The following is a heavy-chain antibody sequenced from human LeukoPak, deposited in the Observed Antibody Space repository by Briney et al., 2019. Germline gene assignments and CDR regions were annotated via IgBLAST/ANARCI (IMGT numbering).Heavy chain of an antibody. CDR3: ARAYYFDSSGYDDAFDI. D-gene: IGHD3-22*01. J-gene: IGHJ3*02. CDR1: GGSISNYY. CDR2: ISYSGST. Sequence: TSETLSLTCTVSGGSISNYYWTWIRQPPGKGLEWIGFISYSGSTSYNPSLKSRVTISLDTSKNQFSLKLSSVTAADTAVYYCARAYYFDSSGYDDAFDIWGQGTMVTVSS. V-gene: IGHV4-59*01.